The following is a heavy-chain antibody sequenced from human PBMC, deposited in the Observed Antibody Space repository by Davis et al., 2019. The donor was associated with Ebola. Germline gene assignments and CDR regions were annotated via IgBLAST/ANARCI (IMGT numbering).Heavy chain of an antibody. Sequence: AASVKVSCKASGYTFTSYDINWVRQATGQGLEWMGWMNPNSGNTGYEQKFQGRVIMTRNTSISTAYMELSSLRSEDTAVYYCARDGSLLWGIRYWGQGTLVTVSS. V-gene: IGHV1-8*01. CDR3: ARDGSLLWGIRY. D-gene: IGHD3-16*01. CDR1: GYTFTSYD. J-gene: IGHJ4*02. CDR2: MNPNSGNT.